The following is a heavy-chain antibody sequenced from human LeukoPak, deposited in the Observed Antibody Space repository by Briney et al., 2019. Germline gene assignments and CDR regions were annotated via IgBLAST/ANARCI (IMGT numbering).Heavy chain of an antibody. CDR3: AREATMVRGVIIKGRYFDY. Sequence: SETLSLTCTVSGGSISSSSYYWGWIRQPPGKGLEWIGSIYYSGSTYYNPSLKSRVTMSVDTSKNQFSLKLSSVTAADTAVYYCAREATMVRGVIIKGRYFDYWGQGTLVTVSS. CDR1: GGSISSSSYY. J-gene: IGHJ4*02. CDR2: IYYSGST. D-gene: IGHD3-10*01. V-gene: IGHV4-39*07.